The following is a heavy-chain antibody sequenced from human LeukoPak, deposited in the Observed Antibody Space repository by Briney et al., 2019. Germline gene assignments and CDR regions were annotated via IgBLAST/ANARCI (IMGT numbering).Heavy chain of an antibody. V-gene: IGHV1-18*01. CDR2: ISAYNGNT. CDR1: GYTFTSYG. CDR3: ARDLAVVEIQLWEYIYYYYGMDV. D-gene: IGHD5-18*01. Sequence: ASVKVSCKASGYTFTSYGISWVRQAPGQGLEWMGWISAYNGNTNYAQKLQGRVTMTTDTSTSTAYMELRSLRSDDTAVYYCARDLAVVEIQLWEYIYYYYGMDVWGQGTTVTVSS. J-gene: IGHJ6*02.